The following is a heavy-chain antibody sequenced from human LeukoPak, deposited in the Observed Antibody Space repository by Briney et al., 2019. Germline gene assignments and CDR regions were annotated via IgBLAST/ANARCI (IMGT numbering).Heavy chain of an antibody. Sequence: ASVKVSCKASGGTFSSYAISWVRQAPGQGLEWMGGIIPIFGTANYAQKFQGRVTITADKSTSTAYMELSSLRSEDTAVYYCARGPHVLRYFDWLWGPSFDYWGQGTLVTVSS. CDR1: GGTFSSYA. D-gene: IGHD3-9*01. V-gene: IGHV1-69*06. CDR2: IIPIFGTA. J-gene: IGHJ4*02. CDR3: ARGPHVLRYFDWLWGPSFDY.